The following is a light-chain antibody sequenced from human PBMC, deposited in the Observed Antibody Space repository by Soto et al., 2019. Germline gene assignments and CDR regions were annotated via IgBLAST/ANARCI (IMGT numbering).Light chain of an antibody. CDR2: SPS. CDR1: QGIDHS. CDR3: QDHYGVLSIA. Sequence: DIQMTQSPSSLSASIRDRVTITCRASQGIDHSLAWYQQKPGKVNTLLIYSPSTLQSWVPSRYNGSGSGTHISITITSLQPEDVASYYCQDHYGVLSIAFGPET. J-gene: IGKJ3*01. V-gene: IGKV1-27*01.